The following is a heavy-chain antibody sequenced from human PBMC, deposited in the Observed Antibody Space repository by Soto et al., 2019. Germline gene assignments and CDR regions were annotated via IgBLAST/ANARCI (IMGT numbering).Heavy chain of an antibody. J-gene: IGHJ6*02. CDR2: INPNSGGT. V-gene: IGHV1-2*04. CDR3: ARDRIPAVGTYYDFWSGYYNGMDV. CDR1: GYTFTGYY. Sequence: ASVKVSCKASGYTFTGYYMHWVRQAPGQGLEWMGWINPNSGGTNYAQKFQGWVTMTRDTSISTAYMELSRLRSDDTAVYYCARDRIPAVGTYYDFWSGYYNGMDVWGQGTTVTVSS. D-gene: IGHD3-3*01.